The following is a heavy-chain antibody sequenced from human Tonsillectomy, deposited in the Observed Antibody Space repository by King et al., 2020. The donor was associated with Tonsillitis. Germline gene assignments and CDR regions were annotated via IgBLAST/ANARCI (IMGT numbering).Heavy chain of an antibody. D-gene: IGHD2-2*02. J-gene: IGHJ4*02. CDR1: GFTFSSYW. V-gene: IGHV3-7*01. Sequence: VQLVASGGGLVQPGGSLRLSCAASGFTFSSYWMSWVRQAPGKGLEWVANIKQDGSEKYHVDSVKGRFTISRDNAKNSLSLQMNSLGAEDTAVYYCARVERYCSSTRCDIEGIYYWGQGTLVTVSS. CDR2: IKQDGSEK. CDR3: ARVERYCSSTRCDIEGIYY.